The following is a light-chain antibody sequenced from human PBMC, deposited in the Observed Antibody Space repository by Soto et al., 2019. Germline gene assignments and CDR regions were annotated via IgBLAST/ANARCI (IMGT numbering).Light chain of an antibody. J-gene: IGKJ1*01. CDR2: DAS. Sequence: DIRMTQSPSTLSASVGDRVTITCRASQSISGWLAWYQQKPGKAPKLLVYDASNLQSGVPLRFSGTRSGTQFTLTITSLQPDDFATYYCQQYDRNPPWTFGQGTKVDIK. V-gene: IGKV1-5*01. CDR3: QQYDRNPPWT. CDR1: QSISGW.